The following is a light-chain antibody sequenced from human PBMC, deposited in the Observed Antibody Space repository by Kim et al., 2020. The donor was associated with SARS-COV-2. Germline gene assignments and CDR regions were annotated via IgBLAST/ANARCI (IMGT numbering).Light chain of an antibody. V-gene: IGLV1-44*01. CDR2: SNN. J-gene: IGLJ1*01. CDR3: ATWDDSLNGHV. CDR1: SSNIGSNI. Sequence: GQRVTISCSGSSSNIGSNIVNWYQQLPGTAPKLLIYSNNQRPSGVPDRFSGSKSGTSASLAISGLQSEDEADYYCATWDDSLNGHVFGTGTKATVL.